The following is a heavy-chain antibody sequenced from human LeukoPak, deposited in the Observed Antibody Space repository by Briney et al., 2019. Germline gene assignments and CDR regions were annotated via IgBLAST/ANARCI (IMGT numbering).Heavy chain of an antibody. Sequence: PGGSLRLSCAASGFTFSGYAMSWARQAPGKGLEWVSGISGSGSNTYYADSAKGRFTISRDNSKNTLYLLMNSLRAEDTAVYYCAPVPAAFDYWGQGTLVTVSS. J-gene: IGHJ4*02. D-gene: IGHD2-2*01. V-gene: IGHV3-23*01. CDR2: ISGSGSNT. CDR1: GFTFSGYA. CDR3: APVPAAFDY.